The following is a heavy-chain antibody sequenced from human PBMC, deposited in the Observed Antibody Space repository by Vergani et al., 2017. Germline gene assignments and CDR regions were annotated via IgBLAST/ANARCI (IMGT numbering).Heavy chain of an antibody. CDR3: ARGGDFWSGNEFDY. J-gene: IGHJ4*02. CDR2: INHSGST. D-gene: IGHD3-3*01. CDR1: GGSFSGYY. Sequence: QVQLQQWGAGLLKPSETLSLTCAVYGGSFSGYYWSWIRQPPGKGLEWIGEINHSGSTNYNPSLKSRVTISVDTSKNQFSLKLSSVTAADTAVYYCARGGDFWSGNEFDYWGQGTLVTVSS. V-gene: IGHV4-34*01.